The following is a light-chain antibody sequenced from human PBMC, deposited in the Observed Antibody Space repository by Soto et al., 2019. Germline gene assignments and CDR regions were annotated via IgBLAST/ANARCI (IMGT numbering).Light chain of an antibody. V-gene: IGKV3-15*01. CDR2: DAS. CDR3: QQYDNWPPWT. Sequence: IVLTQSPSTLSVSPGERATLSCRASQSVSSNLAWYQQRPGQAPRLLIYDASTRATGIPARFSGSGSGREFTLTINSLQSEDFAVYYCQQYDNWPPWTFGGGTKVDIK. J-gene: IGKJ4*02. CDR1: QSVSSN.